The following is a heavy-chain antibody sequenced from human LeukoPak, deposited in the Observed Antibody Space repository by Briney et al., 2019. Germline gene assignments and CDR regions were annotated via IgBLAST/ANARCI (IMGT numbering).Heavy chain of an antibody. CDR1: GFTVSTSY. CDR3: ASEAFSGPRGYFFDY. CDR2: IYSGGST. Sequence: GGSLRLSCAASGFTVSTSYMSWVRQAPGKGLDWVSVIYSGGSTYYADSVKGRFTISRDNSKNTLYLQMNGLSAEDTAVYYCASEAFSGPRGYFFDYWGQGNLVTVSS. J-gene: IGHJ4*02. V-gene: IGHV3-53*01.